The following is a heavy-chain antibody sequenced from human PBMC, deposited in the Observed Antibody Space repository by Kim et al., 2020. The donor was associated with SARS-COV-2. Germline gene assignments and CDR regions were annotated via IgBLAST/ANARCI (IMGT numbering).Heavy chain of an antibody. CDR1: GDSVSSNSAA. V-gene: IGHV6-1*01. J-gene: IGHJ6*02. CDR3: ASAYSSGWYIGGGMDV. Sequence: SQTLSLTCAISGDSVSSNSAAWNWIRQSPSRGLEWLGRTYYRSKWYNDYAVSVKSRITINPDTSKNQFSLQLNSVTPEDTAVYYCASAYSSGWYIGGGMDVWGQGTTVTVSS. D-gene: IGHD6-19*01. CDR2: TYYRSKWYN.